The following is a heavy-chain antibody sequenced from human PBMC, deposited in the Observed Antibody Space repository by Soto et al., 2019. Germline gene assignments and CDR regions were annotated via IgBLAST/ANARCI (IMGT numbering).Heavy chain of an antibody. V-gene: IGHV3-30*18. Sequence: GGSLRLSCAASGFTFSSYGMHWVRQAPGKGLEWVAVISYDGSNKYYADSVKGRFTISRDNSKNTLYLQMNSLRAEDTAVYYCAKEKSEDYGDPGLAFDIWGQGTMVTVSS. J-gene: IGHJ3*02. CDR3: AKEKSEDYGDPGLAFDI. CDR1: GFTFSSYG. CDR2: ISYDGSNK. D-gene: IGHD4-17*01.